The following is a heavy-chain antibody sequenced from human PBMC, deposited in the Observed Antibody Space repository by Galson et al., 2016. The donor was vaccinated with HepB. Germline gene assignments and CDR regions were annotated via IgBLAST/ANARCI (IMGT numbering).Heavy chain of an antibody. CDR3: ARDEGSIADYMLFDI. J-gene: IGHJ3*02. V-gene: IGHV4-59*01. D-gene: IGHD6-13*01. CDR2: ISHKRGT. Sequence: ETLSLTCTVSGGSIGSFSWNWIRQSPGKGLEWIGYISHKRGTNYNPSLDSRVLISLDTSKDQFSLKVNSVTAADTAVYYCARDEGSIADYMLFDIWGQGTMVTVSS. CDR1: GGSIGSFS.